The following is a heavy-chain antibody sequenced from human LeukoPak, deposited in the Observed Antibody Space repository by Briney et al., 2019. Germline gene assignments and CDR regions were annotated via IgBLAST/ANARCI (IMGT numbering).Heavy chain of an antibody. CDR1: GYTFTRFD. J-gene: IGHJ4*02. V-gene: IGHV1-8*01. Sequence: ASVKVSCKASGYTFTRFDFNWVRQATGQGIEWMGEMKSNNGHTGYSQKFQDRVTMTRDTSISTAYMELSSLTFEDTAVYYCARGPPNWGMVGYWGQGTLVTVSS. D-gene: IGHD7-27*01. CDR3: ARGPPNWGMVGY. CDR2: MKSNNGHT.